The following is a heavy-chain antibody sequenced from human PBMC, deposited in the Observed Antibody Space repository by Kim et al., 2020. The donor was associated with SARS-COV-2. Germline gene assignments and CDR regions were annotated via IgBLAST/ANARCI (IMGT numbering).Heavy chain of an antibody. D-gene: IGHD3-22*01. V-gene: IGHV1-3*01. CDR2: NT. CDR3: ATIYDGGAFDI. Sequence: NTKYSQKFQGRVTITRDTSASTAYMELSSPRSEDTAVYYCATIYDGGAFDIWGQGTMVTVSS. J-gene: IGHJ3*02.